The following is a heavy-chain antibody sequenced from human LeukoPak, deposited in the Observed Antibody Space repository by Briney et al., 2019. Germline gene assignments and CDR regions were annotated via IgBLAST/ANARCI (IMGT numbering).Heavy chain of an antibody. D-gene: IGHD2-2*01. CDR2: INWNGGST. CDR3: ARGRVVPAAKYFDY. J-gene: IGHJ4*02. V-gene: IGHV3-20*04. CDR1: GLTFDDYG. Sequence: PGGSLRLSCAASGLTFDDYGMSWVRQAPGKGLEWVSGINWNGGSTGYADSVKGRFTISRDNAKNSLYLQMNSLRAEDTALYYCARGRVVPAAKYFDYWGQGTLVTVSS.